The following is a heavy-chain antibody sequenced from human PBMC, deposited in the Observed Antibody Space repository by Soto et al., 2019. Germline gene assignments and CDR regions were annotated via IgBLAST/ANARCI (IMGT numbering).Heavy chain of an antibody. CDR2: IIPIFGTA. CDR3: AREVCSGGSCYPLKYYYGMDV. CDR1: GGTFSSYA. J-gene: IGHJ6*02. V-gene: IGHV1-69*12. D-gene: IGHD2-15*01. Sequence: QVQLVQSGAEVKKPGSSVKVSCKASGGTFSSYAISWVRQAPGQGREWMGGIIPIFGTANYAQKFQGRVTITADESTSTAYMELSSLRSEDTAVYYCAREVCSGGSCYPLKYYYGMDVWGQGTTVTVSS.